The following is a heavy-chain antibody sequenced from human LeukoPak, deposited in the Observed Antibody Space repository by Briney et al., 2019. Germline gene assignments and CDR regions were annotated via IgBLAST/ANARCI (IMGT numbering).Heavy chain of an antibody. Sequence: SETLSLTCTVSGGSISSSSYYWGWIRQPPGKGLEWIGSIYYSGSTYYNPSLKSRVTISVGTSKNQFSLKLSSVTAADTAVYYCARQQYTQWLVPSNWFDPWGQGTLVTVSS. J-gene: IGHJ5*02. D-gene: IGHD6-19*01. CDR1: GGSISSSSYY. CDR3: ARQQYTQWLVPSNWFDP. V-gene: IGHV4-39*01. CDR2: IYYSGST.